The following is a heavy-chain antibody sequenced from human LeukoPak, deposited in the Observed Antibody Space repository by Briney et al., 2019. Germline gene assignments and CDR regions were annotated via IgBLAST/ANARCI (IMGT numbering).Heavy chain of an antibody. CDR2: IYYSGST. CDR1: GGSVNGYY. CDR3: AGRLWRRDGYNLSAFDI. J-gene: IGHJ3*02. V-gene: IGHV4-59*02. Sequence: PSETLSLTCAVSGGSVNGYYWSWIRQPPGKGLEWIGYIYYSGSTNYNPSLKSRVTISVDTSKNQFSLKLSSVTAADTAVYYCAGRLWRRDGYNLSAFDIWGQGTMVTVSS. D-gene: IGHD5-24*01.